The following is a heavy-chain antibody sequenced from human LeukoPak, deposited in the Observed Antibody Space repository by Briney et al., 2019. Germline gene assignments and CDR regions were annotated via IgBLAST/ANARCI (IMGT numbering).Heavy chain of an antibody. Sequence: GGSLRLSCAASGFTFSSYGMHWVRQAPGKGLEWVAVISYDGSNKYYADSVKGRFTISRDNSKNTLYLQMNSLRAEDTAVYYCARVGGTAAQFDPWGQGTLVTVSS. D-gene: IGHD6-6*01. J-gene: IGHJ5*02. CDR3: ARVGGTAAQFDP. V-gene: IGHV3-30*03. CDR2: ISYDGSNK. CDR1: GFTFSSYG.